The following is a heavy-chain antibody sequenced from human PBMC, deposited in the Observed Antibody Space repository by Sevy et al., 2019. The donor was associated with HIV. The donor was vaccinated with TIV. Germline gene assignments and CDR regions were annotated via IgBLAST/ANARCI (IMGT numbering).Heavy chain of an antibody. Sequence: GGSLRLSCAASGFTFRSYAMYWVRQAPGKGLEWVAVISYDGTNKYYADSLKGRFTISRDNSKNTLYLQMTSLRHEDTAVYYCARSWLREGGYYFDYWGQGTLVTVSS. D-gene: IGHD5-12*01. CDR3: ARSWLREGGYYFDY. J-gene: IGHJ4*02. CDR1: GFTFRSYA. V-gene: IGHV3-30-3*01. CDR2: ISYDGTNK.